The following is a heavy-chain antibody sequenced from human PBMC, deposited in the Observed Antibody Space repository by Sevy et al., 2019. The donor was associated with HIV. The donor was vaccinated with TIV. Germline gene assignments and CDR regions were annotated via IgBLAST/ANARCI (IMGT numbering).Heavy chain of an antibody. D-gene: IGHD3-10*01. Sequence: ASVKVSCKASGGTFSNYAINWVRQAPGQGLEWMGGIILIFDTVNYAQNFQGRVTITADESTSTAYMELSSLRSEDTAVYFWAMVPWPARSGGRHSFYYYGMDVWGQGTTVTVSS. CDR3: AMVPWPARSGGRHSFYYYGMDV. CDR1: GGTFSNYA. V-gene: IGHV1-69*13. J-gene: IGHJ6*02. CDR2: IILIFDTV.